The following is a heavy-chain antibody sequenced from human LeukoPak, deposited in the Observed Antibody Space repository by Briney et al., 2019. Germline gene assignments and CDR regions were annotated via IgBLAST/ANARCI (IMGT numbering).Heavy chain of an antibody. D-gene: IGHD3-16*01. CDR3: ARSHSARGGLNWFDP. V-gene: IGHV4-38-2*02. CDR1: GYSISSGYY. CDR2: IYHSGST. J-gene: IGHJ5*02. Sequence: KTSETPSLTCTVSGYSISSGYYWGWIRQPPGKGLEWIGSIYHSGSTYYNPSLKSRVTISVDTSKNQFSLKLSSVTAADTAVYYCARSHSARGGLNWFDPWGQGALVTVSS.